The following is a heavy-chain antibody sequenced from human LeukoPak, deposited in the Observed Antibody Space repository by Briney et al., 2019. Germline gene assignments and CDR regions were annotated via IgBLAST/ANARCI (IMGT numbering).Heavy chain of an antibody. CDR3: AREGDGYYYGSGSYVY. D-gene: IGHD3-10*01. CDR1: GGTFSSYA. Sequence: EASVKVSCKASGGTFSSYAISWVRQAPGQGLEWMGGIIPIFGTANYAQKFQGRVTITADESTSTAYMELSSLRSEDTAVYYCAREGDGYYYGSGSYVYWGQGTLVTVSS. V-gene: IGHV1-69*13. J-gene: IGHJ4*02. CDR2: IIPIFGTA.